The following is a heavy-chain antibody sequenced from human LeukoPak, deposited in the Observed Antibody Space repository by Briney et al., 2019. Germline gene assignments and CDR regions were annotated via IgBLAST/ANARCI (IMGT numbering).Heavy chain of an antibody. CDR3: ARVTNYDILTGYYSYYFDY. CDR2: IYYSGGT. D-gene: IGHD3-9*01. CDR1: GGSISSSSYY. Sequence: SETLSLTCTVSGGSISSSSYYWGWIRQPPGKGLEWIGSIYYSGGTYYNPSLKSRVTISVDTSKNQFSLKLSSVTAADTAVYYCARVTNYDILTGYYSYYFDYWGQGTLVTVSS. V-gene: IGHV4-39*07. J-gene: IGHJ4*02.